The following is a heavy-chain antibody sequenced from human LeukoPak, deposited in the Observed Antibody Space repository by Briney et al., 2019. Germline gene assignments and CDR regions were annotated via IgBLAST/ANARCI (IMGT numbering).Heavy chain of an antibody. CDR1: GFTFSSYG. V-gene: IGHV3-23*01. J-gene: IGHJ4*02. D-gene: IGHD4-23*01. CDR2: ISGSGGST. Sequence: GGSLRLSCAASGFTFSSYGMHWVRQAPGKGLEWVSAISGSGGSTYYADSVKGRFTISRDNSKNTLYLQMNSLRAEDTAVYYCAKDRVRLTTVVTPIDYWGQGTLVTVSS. CDR3: AKDRVRLTTVVTPIDY.